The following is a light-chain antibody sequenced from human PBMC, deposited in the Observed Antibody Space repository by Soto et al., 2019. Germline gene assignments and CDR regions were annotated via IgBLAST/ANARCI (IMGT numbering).Light chain of an antibody. J-gene: IGLJ1*01. V-gene: IGLV2-18*02. CDR2: EVS. CDR1: SSDVGSYSR. Sequence: QSVLTQPPSVSGSPGQSVTISCTGTSSDVGSYSRVSWYQQPPGTAPKLMIYEVSNRPSGVPDRFSGSKSGNTASLTISGLQAEDEADYYCSSYTSSSTYVFGTGTKVTVL. CDR3: SSYTSSSTYV.